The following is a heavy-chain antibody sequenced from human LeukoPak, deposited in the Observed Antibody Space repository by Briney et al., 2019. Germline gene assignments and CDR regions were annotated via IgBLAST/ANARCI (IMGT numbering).Heavy chain of an antibody. Sequence: SETLSLTCTVSGGSISSYYRSWIRQPPGKGLEWIGYIYTSGSTNYNPSLKSRVTISVDTSKNQFSLKLSSVTAADTAVYYCARGNSGSYSPYYYYMDVWGKGTTVTVSS. CDR2: IYTSGST. CDR3: ARGNSGSYSPYYYYMDV. CDR1: GGSISSYY. D-gene: IGHD1-26*01. V-gene: IGHV4-4*09. J-gene: IGHJ6*03.